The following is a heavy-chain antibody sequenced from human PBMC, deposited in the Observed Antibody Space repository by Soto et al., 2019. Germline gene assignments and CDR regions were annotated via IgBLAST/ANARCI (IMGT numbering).Heavy chain of an antibody. CDR3: AKGIYSGYGPFDY. CDR1: GFTFSSYA. V-gene: IGHV3-23*01. CDR2: ISGSGGST. Sequence: GRSLRLSYAASGFTFSSYAMSWLRQAPGKGLEWVSAISGSGGSTYYADSVKGRFTISRDNSKDTLYLQMNSLRAEDTAVYYCAKGIYSGYGPFDYWGQGTLVTVSS. J-gene: IGHJ4*02. D-gene: IGHD5-12*01.